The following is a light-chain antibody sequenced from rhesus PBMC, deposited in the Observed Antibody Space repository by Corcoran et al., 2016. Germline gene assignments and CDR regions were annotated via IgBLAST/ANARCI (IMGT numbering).Light chain of an antibody. CDR3: QQSSNWPWT. V-gene: IGKV3S11*01. Sequence: QVILTQSPATLSLSPGERATLSCRASQSVSSYLAWYQQKPGQAPRLLIYGASSRATGIPDRFSGRGSGTDFTLTISRLEPEDVGVYYCQQSSNWPWTFGQGTKVEIK. J-gene: IGKJ1*01. CDR2: GAS. CDR1: QSVSSY.